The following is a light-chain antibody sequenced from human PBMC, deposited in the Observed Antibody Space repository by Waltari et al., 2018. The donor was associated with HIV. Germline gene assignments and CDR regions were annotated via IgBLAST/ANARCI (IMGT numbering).Light chain of an antibody. CDR1: EKY. V-gene: IGLV3-27*01. CDR3: YSAANKNLRI. Sequence: EKYARWFQQKPGQAPVLPIFKDSERPSGIPERFSGSSSGTTVTLTITGAQVEDEGDYYCYSAANKNLRIFGGGTKLTVL. J-gene: IGLJ2*01. CDR2: KDS.